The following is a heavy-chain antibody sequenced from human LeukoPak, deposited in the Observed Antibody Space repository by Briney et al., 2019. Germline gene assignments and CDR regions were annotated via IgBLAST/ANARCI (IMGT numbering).Heavy chain of an antibody. J-gene: IGHJ4*02. D-gene: IGHD6-19*01. V-gene: IGHV4-59*01. CDR2: IYYSGST. Sequence: SETLSLTCTVSGGSISSYYWSWIRQPAGKGLEWIGYIYYSGSTNYNPSLKSRVTISVDTSKNQFSLKLSSVTAADTAVYYCARYSSGYGVDYWGQGTLVTVSS. CDR3: ARYSSGYGVDY. CDR1: GGSISSYY.